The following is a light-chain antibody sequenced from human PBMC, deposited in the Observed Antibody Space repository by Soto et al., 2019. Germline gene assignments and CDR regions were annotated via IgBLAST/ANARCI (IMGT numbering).Light chain of an antibody. J-gene: IGKJ1*01. Sequence: EIVLTQSPGTLSLSPGERATLSCRASQSVSSSYLAWYQQKPGQAPRLLIYGASSRATGIPDRFSGSGSGTDFNLTISRMEPEDFAVYYCQQYNNWPPGTFGQGTKVDI. CDR1: QSVSSSY. CDR3: QQYNNWPPGT. CDR2: GAS. V-gene: IGKV3-20*01.